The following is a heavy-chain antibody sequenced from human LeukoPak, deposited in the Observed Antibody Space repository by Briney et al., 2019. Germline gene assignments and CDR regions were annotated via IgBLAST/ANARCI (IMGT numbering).Heavy chain of an antibody. J-gene: IGHJ3*01. CDR1: GGSISSSSYY. D-gene: IGHD6-13*01. V-gene: IGHV4-39*07. CDR2: IYYSGST. CDR3: ARGGQQLVSS. Sequence: SETLSLTCTVSGGSISSSSYYWGWIRQPPGKGLEWIGSIYYSGSTNYNPSLKSRVTISVDTSKNQFSLKLSSVTAADTAVYYCARGGQQLVSSWGQGTMVTVSS.